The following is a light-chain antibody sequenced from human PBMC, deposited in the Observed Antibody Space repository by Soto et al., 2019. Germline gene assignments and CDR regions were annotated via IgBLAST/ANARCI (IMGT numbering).Light chain of an antibody. V-gene: IGKV1-5*01. CDR3: QQYNSYSRT. J-gene: IGKJ1*01. CDR1: QSISSW. CDR2: DAS. Sequence: DIQMTQSPSTQSASVGDRVTITCRASQSISSWLAWYQQKPGKAPKLLIYDASSLESGVPSRFSGSGSGTEFTLTISSLQPDDFATYYCQQYNSYSRTFGQGTKVEIK.